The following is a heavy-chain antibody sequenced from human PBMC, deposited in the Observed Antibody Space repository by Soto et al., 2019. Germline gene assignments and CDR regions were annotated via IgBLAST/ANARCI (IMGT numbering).Heavy chain of an antibody. J-gene: IGHJ4*02. CDR2: VYYRGRS. V-gene: IGHV4-39*01. Sequence: SETLSLTCTVSGGSVSNSNYYWGWVRQSPGKGLEWIGSVYYRGRSYSKSSVKSRITISVDTSKNQFSLNLNSVTASDTAVYFCVSQRTSVLSQAYFDYWGPGALVTVSS. D-gene: IGHD2-8*01. CDR3: VSQRTSVLSQAYFDY. CDR1: GGSVSNSNYY.